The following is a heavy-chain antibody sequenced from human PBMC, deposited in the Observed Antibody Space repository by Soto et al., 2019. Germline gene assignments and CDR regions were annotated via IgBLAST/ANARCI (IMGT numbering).Heavy chain of an antibody. CDR3: ARYSSNWYVTFDY. CDR2: IKQDGSEN. CDR1: GFTFSASW. Sequence: DVQLVESGGGLVQSGGSLRLSCTASGFTFSASWMTWVRQAPGKGLEWVASIKQDGSENYYVDSVMGRFTISRDNAKNSLSLQMSSLRAEDTAVYYCARYSSNWYVTFDYWGQGTLVTVSS. D-gene: IGHD6-13*01. V-gene: IGHV3-7*01. J-gene: IGHJ4*02.